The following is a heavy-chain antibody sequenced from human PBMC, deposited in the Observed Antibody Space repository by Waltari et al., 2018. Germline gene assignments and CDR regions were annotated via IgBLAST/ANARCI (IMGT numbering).Heavy chain of an antibody. V-gene: IGHV4-61*02. CDR3: AREMATQNVDY. Sequence: QLQLQESGPGLVKPSQTLSLTCTVSGGSISSGSYYWSWIRQPAGKGLEWIGYIYTSGSTNYNPSLKSRVTISVDTSKNQFSLKLSSVTAADTAVYYCAREMATQNVDYWGQGTLVTVSS. CDR1: GGSISSGSYY. CDR2: IYTSGST. D-gene: IGHD5-12*01. J-gene: IGHJ4*02.